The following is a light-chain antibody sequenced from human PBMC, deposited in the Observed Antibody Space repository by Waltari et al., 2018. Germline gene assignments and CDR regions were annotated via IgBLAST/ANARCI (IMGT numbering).Light chain of an antibody. V-gene: IGKV3-15*01. Sequence: EIVMTQSPATLSVSPGEAVTLSCRASESVRNNLAWYQQKPGQAPRLLVYGASTRATDVPVRFSGTGSETEFTLTISSLQSEDFAVYYCQQYNDWPPFTFGGGTKVEIK. CDR3: QQYNDWPPFT. CDR1: ESVRNN. CDR2: GAS. J-gene: IGKJ4*01.